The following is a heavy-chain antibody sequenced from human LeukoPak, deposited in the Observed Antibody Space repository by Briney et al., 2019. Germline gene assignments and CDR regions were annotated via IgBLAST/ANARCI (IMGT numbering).Heavy chain of an antibody. D-gene: IGHD2-15*01. V-gene: IGHV6-1*01. CDR3: ARDLRVAATQYYYYGMDV. J-gene: IGHJ6*02. Sequence: SQTLSLTCAISGDSVSSNSAAWNWIRQSPSRGLEWLGRTYYRSKWYNDYAVSVKSRITINPDTSKNQFSLQLNSVTPEDTAVYYCARDLRVAATQYYYYGMDVWGQGTTVTVSS. CDR2: TYYRSKWYN. CDR1: GDSVSSNSAA.